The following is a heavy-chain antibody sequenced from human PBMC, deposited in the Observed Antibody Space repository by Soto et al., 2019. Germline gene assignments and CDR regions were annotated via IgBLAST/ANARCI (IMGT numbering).Heavy chain of an antibody. D-gene: IGHD6-19*01. CDR3: ASVRWPVVGPGDFDY. CDR1: GGSISSYY. CDR2: IYYSGST. V-gene: IGHV4-59*01. Sequence: QVQLQESGPGLVKPSETLSLTCTVSGGSISSYYWSWIRQPPGKGLEWIGYIYYSGSTNYNPSLKIPVTXSXAXFXXQFSLKRSSVTAADTAVYYCASVRWPVVGPGDFDYWGQGTLVAVSS. J-gene: IGHJ4*02.